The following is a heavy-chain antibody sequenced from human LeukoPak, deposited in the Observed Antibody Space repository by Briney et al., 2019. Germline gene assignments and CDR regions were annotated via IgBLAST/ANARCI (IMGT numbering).Heavy chain of an antibody. CDR2: ISWNSGSI. CDR1: GFTFDDYA. D-gene: IGHD6-19*01. Sequence: GGSLRLSCAASGFTFDDYAMHWVRQAPGKGLEWVSGISWNSGSIGYADSVKGRFTISRDNAKNSLYLQMNSLRAEDTALYYCARAGLAVAGLADYWGQGTLVTVSS. J-gene: IGHJ4*02. CDR3: ARAGLAVAGLADY. V-gene: IGHV3-9*01.